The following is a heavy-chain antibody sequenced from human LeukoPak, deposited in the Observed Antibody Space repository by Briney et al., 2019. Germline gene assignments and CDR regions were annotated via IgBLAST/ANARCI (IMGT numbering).Heavy chain of an antibody. D-gene: IGHD6-13*01. V-gene: IGHV3-74*01. CDR2: INTDGSST. CDR3: AREAPWGMSSSWYSRHRANYYYYGMDV. Sequence: GGSLRLSCAASGFTFSSYWMHWVRQVPGKGLVWVSRINTDGSSTSYADSVKGRFTFSRDNAKNTLYLQMNSLRAEDTAVYYCAREAPWGMSSSWYSRHRANYYYYGMDVWGQGTTVTVSS. J-gene: IGHJ6*02. CDR1: GFTFSSYW.